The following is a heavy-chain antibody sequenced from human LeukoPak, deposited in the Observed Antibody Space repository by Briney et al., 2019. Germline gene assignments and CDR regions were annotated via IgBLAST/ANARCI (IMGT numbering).Heavy chain of an antibody. CDR2: IGTDGSGN. Sequence: PGGSLRLSSAASGFSLCRNWLIRVRRGPGKGLEWGTNIGTDGSGNRYVDSVKRRINISKDNAKNSLYLQMNSLRADDTAVYYCARDLDFYDTDYWGQGTLVTVSS. J-gene: IGHJ4*02. D-gene: IGHD3/OR15-3a*01. V-gene: IGHV3-7*01. CDR3: ARDLDFYDTDY. CDR1: GFSLCRNW.